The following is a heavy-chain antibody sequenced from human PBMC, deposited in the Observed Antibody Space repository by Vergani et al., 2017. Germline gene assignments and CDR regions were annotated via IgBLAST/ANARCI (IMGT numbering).Heavy chain of an antibody. CDR2: IYYSGST. CDR1: GGSISSGDYY. CDR3: ARGITMIVVVTSEGSWFDP. V-gene: IGHV4-30-4*01. J-gene: IGHJ5*02. Sequence: QVQLQESGPGLVKPSQTLSLTCTVSGGSISSGDYYCSWIRQPPGKGLEWIGYIYYSGSTYYNPSLKSRVTISVDTSKNQFSLKLSSVTAADTAVYYCARGITMIVVVTSEGSWFDPWGQGTLVTVSS. D-gene: IGHD3-22*01.